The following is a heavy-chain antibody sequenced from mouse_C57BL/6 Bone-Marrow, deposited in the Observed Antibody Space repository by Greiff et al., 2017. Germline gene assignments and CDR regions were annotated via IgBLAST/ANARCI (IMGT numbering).Heavy chain of an antibody. Sequence: EVKVVESGGGLVKPGGSLKLSCAASGFTFSSYAMSWVRQTPEKRLEWVATISDGGSYTYYPDNVKGRFTISRDNAKNNLYLQMSHLKSEDTARYYCARDPAYYSNYGMAYWGQGTLVTVSA. J-gene: IGHJ3*01. CDR1: GFTFSSYA. D-gene: IGHD2-5*01. CDR2: ISDGGSYT. CDR3: ARDPAYYSNYGMAY. V-gene: IGHV5-4*01.